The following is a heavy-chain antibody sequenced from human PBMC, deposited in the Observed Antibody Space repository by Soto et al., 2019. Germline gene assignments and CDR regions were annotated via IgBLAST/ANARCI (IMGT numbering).Heavy chain of an antibody. V-gene: IGHV3-21*01. CDR3: ARLGGYCSGGSCPYGMDV. J-gene: IGHJ6*02. CDR1: GFTFSSYS. CDR2: ISSSSSSYI. D-gene: IGHD2-15*01. Sequence: GGSLRLSCAASGFTFSSYSMNWVRQAPGKGLEWVSSISSSSSSYIYYADSVKGQFTISRDNAKNSLYLQMNSLRAEDTAVYYCARLGGYCSGGSCPYGMDVWGQGTTVTVSS.